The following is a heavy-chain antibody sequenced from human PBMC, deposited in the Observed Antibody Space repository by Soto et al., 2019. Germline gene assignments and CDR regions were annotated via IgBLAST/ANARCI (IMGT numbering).Heavy chain of an antibody. Sequence: EVQLLESGGGLVQPGRSLRLSCVASGFTLSNYAMSWVRQAPGKGLEWVSVIDGDGSAKFADSVKGRLTVSRDNSKNTLYLQMDSLRAEDTAIYYCAKDAVSYNGIYDPFDIWGRGTMVTVSS. CDR3: AKDAVSYNGIYDPFDI. D-gene: IGHD1-1*01. V-gene: IGHV3-23*01. CDR1: GFTLSNYA. CDR2: IDGDGSA. J-gene: IGHJ3*02.